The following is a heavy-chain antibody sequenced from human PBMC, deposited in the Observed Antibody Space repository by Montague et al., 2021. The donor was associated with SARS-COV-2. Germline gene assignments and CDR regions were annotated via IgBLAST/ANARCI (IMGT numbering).Heavy chain of an antibody. CDR3: AKAPTMVRGVYFDY. CDR2: IYSDVST. Sequence: SLRLSCAASGFTVSSNYMSWVRQAPGKGLEWVSVIYSDVSTYYADSVKGRFTISRDNSKNTLYLQINSLRAEDTAVYYCAKAPTMVRGVYFDYWGQGTLVTVSS. D-gene: IGHD3-10*01. J-gene: IGHJ4*02. V-gene: IGHV3-66*01. CDR1: GFTVSSNY.